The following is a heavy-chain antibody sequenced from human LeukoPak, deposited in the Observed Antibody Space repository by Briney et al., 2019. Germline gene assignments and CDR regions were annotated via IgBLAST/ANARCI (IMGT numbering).Heavy chain of an antibody. Sequence: SETLSLTCTVSGGSISSYYWSWIRQPPGKGLEWIGDIYYSGSTNYNPSLKSRVTISVDTSKNQFSLKLSSVTAADTAVYYCARGTYYYGSGSYYKETYYYYYYYMDVWGKGTTVTISS. J-gene: IGHJ6*03. CDR2: IYYSGST. CDR3: ARGTYYYGSGSYYKETYYYYYYYMDV. D-gene: IGHD3-10*01. CDR1: GGSISSYY. V-gene: IGHV4-59*01.